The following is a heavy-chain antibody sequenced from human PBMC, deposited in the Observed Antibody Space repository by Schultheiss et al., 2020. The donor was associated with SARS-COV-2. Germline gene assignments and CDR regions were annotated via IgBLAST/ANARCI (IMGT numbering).Heavy chain of an antibody. CDR2: AQEDGGTT. CDR3: ARDLFIAAAGTGDY. Sequence: GGSLRLSCAASGFTFSSYAMHWVRQAPGKGLEWVAAAQEDGGTTYYADSVRGRFTISKDNSKNTLYLQMNSLRAEDTAVYYCARDLFIAAAGTGDYWGQGTLVTVSS. V-gene: IGHV3-30-3*01. CDR1: GFTFSSYA. D-gene: IGHD6-13*01. J-gene: IGHJ4*02.